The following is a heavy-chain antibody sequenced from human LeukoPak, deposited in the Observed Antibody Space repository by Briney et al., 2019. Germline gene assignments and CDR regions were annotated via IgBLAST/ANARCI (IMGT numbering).Heavy chain of an antibody. Sequence: ASVKVSCKASGGTFSSYTISWVRQAPGQGLEWMGIINPSGGSTSYAQKFQGRVTMTRDTSTSTVYMELSSLRSEDTAVYYCARGAPNDYGDYTWGYFDYWGQGTLVTVSS. V-gene: IGHV1-46*01. D-gene: IGHD4-17*01. J-gene: IGHJ4*02. CDR2: INPSGGST. CDR3: ARGAPNDYGDYTWGYFDY. CDR1: GGTFSSYT.